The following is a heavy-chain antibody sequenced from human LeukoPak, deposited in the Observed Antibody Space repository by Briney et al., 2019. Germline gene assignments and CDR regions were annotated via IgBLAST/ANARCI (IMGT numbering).Heavy chain of an antibody. Sequence: GGSLRLSCAASGFTVSSNHMSWVRQAPGKGLEWVSVIYSSGSTYYADSVKGRFTISRDNSKNTLYLQMNSLRAEDTAVYYCARVPRGLPLGAFDIWGQGTMVTVSS. CDR3: ARVPRGLPLGAFDI. CDR2: IYSSGST. J-gene: IGHJ3*02. CDR1: GFTVSSNH. D-gene: IGHD3-16*01. V-gene: IGHV3-66*01.